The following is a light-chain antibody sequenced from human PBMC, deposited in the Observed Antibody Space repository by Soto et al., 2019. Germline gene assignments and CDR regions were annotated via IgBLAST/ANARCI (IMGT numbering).Light chain of an antibody. CDR3: QQRSNWPPYT. V-gene: IGKV3-11*01. CDR2: DAS. CDR1: QSVSSY. Sequence: EIVLTQSPATLSLSPGERATLSCRASQSVSSYLAWYQQKPGQAPRLLIYDASNRATGIPARLSSSGSGTDFTLTNSSIQPEDFAVYDCQQRSNWPPYTFGQGTKLEIK. J-gene: IGKJ2*01.